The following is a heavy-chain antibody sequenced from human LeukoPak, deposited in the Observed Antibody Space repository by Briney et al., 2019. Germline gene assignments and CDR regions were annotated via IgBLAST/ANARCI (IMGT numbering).Heavy chain of an antibody. D-gene: IGHD4-17*01. Sequence: GGSLRLSCAASGFTFSTFAMIWVRQPPGKGLEWVSSIFPSGGEIHYADSVRGRFTISRDNSKSTLSLQMNSLRAEDTAVYYCAREQLPYGDYAGYFDLWGRGTLVTVSS. CDR1: GFTFSTFA. CDR3: AREQLPYGDYAGYFDL. J-gene: IGHJ2*01. CDR2: IFPSGGEI. V-gene: IGHV3-23*01.